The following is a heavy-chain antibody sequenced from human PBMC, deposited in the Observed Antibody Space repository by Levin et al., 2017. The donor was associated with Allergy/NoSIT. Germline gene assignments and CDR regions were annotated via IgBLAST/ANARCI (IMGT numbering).Heavy chain of an antibody. V-gene: IGHV1-2*02. J-gene: IGHJ4*02. D-gene: IGHD6-19*01. CDR1: GYTFTGYY. CDR2: INPNSGGT. Sequence: GASVKVSCKASGYTFTGYYMHWVRQAPGQGLEWMGWINPNSGGTNYAQKFQGRVTMTRDTSISTAYMELSRLRSDDTAVCYCARVCSRYSSGWGGCLGYWGQGTLVTVSS. CDR3: ARVCSRYSSGWGGCLGY.